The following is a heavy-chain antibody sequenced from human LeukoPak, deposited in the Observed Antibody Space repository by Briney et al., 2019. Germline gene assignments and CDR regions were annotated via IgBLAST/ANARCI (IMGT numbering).Heavy chain of an antibody. CDR2: IYHSGST. Sequence: SETLSLTCAVSGYSISSGYYWGWIRQPPGKGLEWIGSIYHSGSTYYNPSLKSRVTISVDTSKNQFSLKLSSVTAADTAVYYSARHTPSAHPYAFDIWGQGTMVTVSS. CDR3: ARHTPSAHPYAFDI. J-gene: IGHJ3*02. D-gene: IGHD6-6*01. V-gene: IGHV4-38-2*01. CDR1: GYSISSGYY.